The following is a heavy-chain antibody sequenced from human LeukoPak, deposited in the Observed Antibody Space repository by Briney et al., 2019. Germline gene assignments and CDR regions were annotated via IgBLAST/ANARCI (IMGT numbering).Heavy chain of an antibody. CDR3: ARHVARYNWNDGGGFDY. Sequence: GGCLRLSCAASGFTFSSYAMHWVRQAPGKGLEWVAVISYDGSNKYYADSVKGRFTISRDNSKNTLYLQMNSLRAEDTAVYYCARHVARYNWNDGGGFDYWGQGTLVTVSS. CDR2: ISYDGSNK. J-gene: IGHJ4*02. V-gene: IGHV3-30-3*02. CDR1: GFTFSSYA. D-gene: IGHD1-1*01.